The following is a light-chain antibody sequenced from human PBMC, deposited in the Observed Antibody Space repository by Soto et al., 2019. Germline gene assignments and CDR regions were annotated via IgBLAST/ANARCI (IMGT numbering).Light chain of an antibody. CDR2: GAF. CDR3: QQSYSTPRA. J-gene: IGKJ1*01. CDR1: QYVHTY. Sequence: DIQMTQSPSALSESVGDRVTITCRASQYVHTYLNWYQQKPGKAPKLLIYGAFSLQSGVPPRFSGFGSATDFTLTMSSLQPEDSATAYCQQSYSTPRAFGQGTKVE. V-gene: IGKV1-39*01.